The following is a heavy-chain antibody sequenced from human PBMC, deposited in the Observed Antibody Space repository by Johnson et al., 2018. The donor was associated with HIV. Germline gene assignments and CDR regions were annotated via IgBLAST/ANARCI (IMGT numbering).Heavy chain of an antibody. D-gene: IGHD6-13*01. CDR3: AKDRKAAAGDAFDI. V-gene: IGHV3-23*04. CDR2: ISGSGGST. Sequence: VQLVESGGGLLQPGGSLRLSCAAAGFTFSSYAMSWVRQAPGKGLEWVSGISGSGGSTYYADSVTGRFPISSDNSKNTLYLQMNSLRAEDTAVYYCAKDRKAAAGDAFDIWGQGTMVTVSS. CDR1: GFTFSSYA. J-gene: IGHJ3*02.